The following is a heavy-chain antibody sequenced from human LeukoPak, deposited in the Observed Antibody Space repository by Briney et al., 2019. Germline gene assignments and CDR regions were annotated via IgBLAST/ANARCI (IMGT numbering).Heavy chain of an antibody. Sequence: PSETLSLTCTVSGGSISSGSYYWSWIRQPPGKGLEWIGYIYYSGSTNYNPSLKSRVTISVDTSKNQFSLKLSSVTAADTAVYYCARDVGPRTATGGIETFDIWGQGTMVTVSS. CDR3: ARDVGPRTATGGIETFDI. CDR1: GGSISSGSYY. J-gene: IGHJ3*02. CDR2: IYYSGST. D-gene: IGHD3-16*01. V-gene: IGHV4-61*01.